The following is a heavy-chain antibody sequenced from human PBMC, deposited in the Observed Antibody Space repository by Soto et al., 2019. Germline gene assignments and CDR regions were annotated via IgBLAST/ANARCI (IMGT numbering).Heavy chain of an antibody. CDR1: GFTFSSYA. CDR3: TNSRTIAAAGSDY. J-gene: IGHJ4*02. D-gene: IGHD6-13*01. Sequence: PGGSLRLSCAASGFTFSSYAMSWVRQPPGEGLEWVSAITSDGGAYYADSVRGRFTISRDISNNTLYLQMNSLRAEDTALYYCTNSRTIAAAGSDYWGQGTLVTVSS. CDR2: ITSDGGA. V-gene: IGHV3-23*01.